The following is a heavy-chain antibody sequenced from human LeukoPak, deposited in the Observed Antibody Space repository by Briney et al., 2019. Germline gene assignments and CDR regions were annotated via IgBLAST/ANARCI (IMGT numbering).Heavy chain of an antibody. CDR3: AREGGILTGYYYYFDY. CDR1: GGTFSSYA. Sequence: SVKVSCKASGGTFSSYAISWVRQAPGQGLEWMGRIVPIFGIANYAQKFQGRVAITADKATSTAYMELSGLRSEDTAVYYCAREGGILTGYYYYFDYWGQGTLVTVSS. D-gene: IGHD3-9*01. V-gene: IGHV1-69*04. J-gene: IGHJ4*02. CDR2: IVPIFGIA.